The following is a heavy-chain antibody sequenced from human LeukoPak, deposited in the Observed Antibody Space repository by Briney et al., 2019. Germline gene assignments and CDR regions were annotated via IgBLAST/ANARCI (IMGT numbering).Heavy chain of an antibody. Sequence: SGGSLRLSCAASGFTFSSYAMNWVRRAPGKGLEWVSVISGSGDSTYYADSVKGRFTISRDNSRNTLYLQMNSLRAEDTAVYYCARDHDILGAFDIWGQGTMVTVSS. V-gene: IGHV3-23*01. D-gene: IGHD3-9*01. CDR2: ISGSGDST. CDR3: ARDHDILGAFDI. CDR1: GFTFSSYA. J-gene: IGHJ3*02.